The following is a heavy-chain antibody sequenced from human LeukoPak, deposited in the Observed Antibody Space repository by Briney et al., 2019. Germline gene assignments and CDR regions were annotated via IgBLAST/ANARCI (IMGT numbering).Heavy chain of an antibody. V-gene: IGHV4-39*07. CDR1: GASISSSSYY. Sequence: PSETLSPTCTVSGASISSSSYYWGWIRQPPGKGLEWIGSIYYSGSTYYNPSLKSRVTISVDTSKNQFSLKLSSVTAADTAVYYCARDLRYFDYWGQGTLVTVSS. CDR3: ARDLRYFDY. J-gene: IGHJ4*02. CDR2: IYYSGST.